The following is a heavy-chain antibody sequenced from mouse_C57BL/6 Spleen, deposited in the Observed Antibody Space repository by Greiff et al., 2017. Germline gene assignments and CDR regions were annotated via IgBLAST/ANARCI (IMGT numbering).Heavy chain of an antibody. V-gene: IGHV1-64*01. J-gene: IGHJ4*01. CDR2: IHPNSGST. CDR3: ARRGSNGYYAMDY. Sequence: QVQLKQPGAELVKPGASVKLSCKASGYTFTSYWMHWVKQRPGQGLEWIGMIHPNSGSTNYNEKFKSKATLTVDKSSSTAYMQLSSLTSEDSAVYYCARRGSNGYYAMDYWGQGTSVTGSS. CDR1: GYTFTSYW. D-gene: IGHD1-1*02.